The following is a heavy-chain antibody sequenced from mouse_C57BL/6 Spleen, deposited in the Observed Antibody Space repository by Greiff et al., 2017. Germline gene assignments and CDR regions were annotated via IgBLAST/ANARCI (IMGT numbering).Heavy chain of an antibody. D-gene: IGHD1-1*01. J-gene: IGHJ3*01. V-gene: IGHV1-76*01. CDR2: IYPGSGNT. CDR1: GYTFTDYY. Sequence: VNVVESGAELVRPGASVKLSCKASGYTFTDYYINWVKQRPGQGLEWIARIYPGSGNTYYNEKFKGKATLTAEKSSSTAYMQLSSLTSEDSAVYFCARRYYGSRYGVAYWGQGTLVTVSA. CDR3: ARRYYGSRYGVAY.